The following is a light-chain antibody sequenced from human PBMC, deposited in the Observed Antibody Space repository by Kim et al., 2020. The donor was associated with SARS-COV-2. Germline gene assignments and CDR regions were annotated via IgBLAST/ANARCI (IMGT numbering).Light chain of an antibody. CDR1: SGHSSYA. V-gene: IGLV4-69*01. Sequence: QLVLTLSPSASASLGASVKLTCTLCSGHSSYAIAWHQQQPEKGPRYLMKLNSDGSHSKGDVIPDRFSGSSSGAGRYLTISSLQSGDEADYYCQTWGTGIRVFGGGTQLTVL. J-gene: IGLJ3*02. CDR2: LNSDGSH. CDR3: QTWGTGIRV.